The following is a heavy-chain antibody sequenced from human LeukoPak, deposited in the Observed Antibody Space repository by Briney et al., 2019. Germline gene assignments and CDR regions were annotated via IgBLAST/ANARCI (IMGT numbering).Heavy chain of an antibody. CDR2: INLNSGAT. J-gene: IGHJ4*02. D-gene: IGHD6-19*01. CDR1: GYTFSSYY. Sequence: GASVKVSCKESGYTFSSYYMHWVRQAPGQGLEWIGWINLNSGATKYAQKFQGRVIMTRDTSISTAYMEVSSLRSDDTGVYYCARDSTIEAGTFFDSWGQGTLVTVSS. CDR3: ARDSTIEAGTFFDS. V-gene: IGHV1-2*02.